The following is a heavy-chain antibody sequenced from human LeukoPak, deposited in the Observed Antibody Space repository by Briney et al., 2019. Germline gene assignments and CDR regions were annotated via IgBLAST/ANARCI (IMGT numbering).Heavy chain of an antibody. CDR1: GFTFSSYG. Sequence: GGSLRLSCAASGFTFSSYGMYWVRQAPGKGLEWVAVIWYDGSNKYYADSVKGRFTISRDNSKNTLYLQMNSLRAEDTAVYYCARIRYDDPEGYYYYGMDVWGQGTTVTVSS. CDR3: ARIRYDDPEGYYYYGMDV. V-gene: IGHV3-33*01. J-gene: IGHJ6*02. D-gene: IGHD3-16*01. CDR2: IWYDGSNK.